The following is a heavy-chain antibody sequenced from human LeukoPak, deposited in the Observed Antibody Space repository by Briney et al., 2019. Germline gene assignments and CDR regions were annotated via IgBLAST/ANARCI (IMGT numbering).Heavy chain of an antibody. CDR1: GFTFSSYA. D-gene: IGHD1-26*01. CDR2: ISYDGSNK. Sequence: PWRSLRLSCAASGFTFSSYAMHWVRQAPGKGLEWVAVISYDGSNKYYADSVKGRFTISRDNSKNTLYLQMNSLRAEDTAVYYCANKGSYSTSLDYWGQGTLVTVSS. CDR3: ANKGSYSTSLDY. V-gene: IGHV3-30*04. J-gene: IGHJ4*02.